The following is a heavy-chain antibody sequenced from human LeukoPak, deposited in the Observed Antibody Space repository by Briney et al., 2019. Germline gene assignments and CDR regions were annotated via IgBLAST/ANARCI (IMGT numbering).Heavy chain of an antibody. D-gene: IGHD3-9*01. CDR1: GFTFRSYW. CDR3: AGGSGYLITS. Sequence: GGSLRLSCAGSGFTFRSYWMNWVRQAPGKGLEWLAIIKQDGTEKHYKGSVEGRFTISRDNAKNSLHLQMNSLRAEDTAVYYCAGGSGYLITSWGQGTLVTVSS. V-gene: IGHV3-7*01. J-gene: IGHJ5*02. CDR2: IKQDGTEK.